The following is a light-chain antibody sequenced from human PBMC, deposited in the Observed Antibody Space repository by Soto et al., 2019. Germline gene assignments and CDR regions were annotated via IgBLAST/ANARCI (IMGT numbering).Light chain of an antibody. V-gene: IGKV3-20*01. Sequence: EMVLTQSPGTLSLSPGESATLSCRASQSVSSSYLAWYQQKPGQAPRLLIYGASSRATGIPHRFSGSGSGTDFTLTISRLEPEDFAVYYCQQYGSSPSTFGQGTRLEI. J-gene: IGKJ5*01. CDR1: QSVSSSY. CDR3: QQYGSSPST. CDR2: GAS.